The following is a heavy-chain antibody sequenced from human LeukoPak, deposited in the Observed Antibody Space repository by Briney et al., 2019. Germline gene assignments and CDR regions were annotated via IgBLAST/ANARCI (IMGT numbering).Heavy chain of an antibody. CDR1: GGSISSYY. V-gene: IGHV4-4*07. J-gene: IGHJ4*02. CDR3: ARDIAVAGTTYYFDY. CDR2: IYTSGST. D-gene: IGHD6-19*01. Sequence: PSETLSLTCTVSGGSISSYYWSWIRQPAGKGLEWIGRIYTSGSTNYNPSLKSRVTMSVDTSKNQFSLKLSSVTAADTAVYYCARDIAVAGTTYYFDYWGQGTLVTVSS.